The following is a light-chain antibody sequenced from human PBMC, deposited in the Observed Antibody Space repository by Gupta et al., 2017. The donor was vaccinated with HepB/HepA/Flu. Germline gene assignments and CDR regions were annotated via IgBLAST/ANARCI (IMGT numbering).Light chain of an antibody. V-gene: IGKV3-15*01. Sequence: EIVMTQSPVTLSVSPGERATLSCRASQSVSSNLAWYQQKPGQAPRLLIYGASTRATGIPARFSASGSGTEFTLTISSLHSEDFAVYYCQQYNNWPLTFGGGTKVEIK. CDR3: QQYNNWPLT. CDR1: QSVSSN. CDR2: GAS. J-gene: IGKJ4*01.